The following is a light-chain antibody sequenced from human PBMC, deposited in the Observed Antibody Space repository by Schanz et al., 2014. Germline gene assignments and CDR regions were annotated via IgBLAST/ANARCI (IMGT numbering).Light chain of an antibody. J-gene: IGKJ2*01. CDR1: QSVSSSY. Sequence: EIVLTQSPGTLSLSPGERATLSCRASQSVSSSYLAWYQQKPGQAPRLLMYGVSNRATGIPARFSGSGSGTEFALTISSLQSEDFAVYFCQQYNNWPPYAFGQGTKVEIK. V-gene: IGKV3-15*01. CDR2: GVS. CDR3: QQYNNWPPYA.